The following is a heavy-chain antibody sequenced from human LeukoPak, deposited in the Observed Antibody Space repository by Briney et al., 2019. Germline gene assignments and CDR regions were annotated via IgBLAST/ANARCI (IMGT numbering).Heavy chain of an antibody. D-gene: IGHD6-13*01. Sequence: ASVKVSCKASGYTFTSYGISWVRQAPGQGLEWMGWINPNSGGTNYAQKFQGRVTMTRDTSISTAYMELSRLRSDDTAVYYCARDHQQLPDYWGQGTLVTVSS. CDR1: GYTFTSYG. CDR2: INPNSGGT. V-gene: IGHV1-2*02. CDR3: ARDHQQLPDY. J-gene: IGHJ4*02.